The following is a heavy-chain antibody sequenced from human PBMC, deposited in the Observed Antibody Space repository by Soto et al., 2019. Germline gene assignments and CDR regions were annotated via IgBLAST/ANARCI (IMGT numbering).Heavy chain of an antibody. Sequence: SGPTLVKPTQTLTLTCTFSGFSLSTSGVGVGWIRQPPGKALEWLALIYWNDDKRYSPSLKSRLTITKDTSKNQVVLTMTNMDPVDTATYYCAHRLDTMVRGPFDYWGQGTLVTVSS. CDR1: GFSLSTSGVG. CDR2: IYWNDDK. J-gene: IGHJ4*02. V-gene: IGHV2-5*01. CDR3: AHRLDTMVRGPFDY. D-gene: IGHD3-10*01.